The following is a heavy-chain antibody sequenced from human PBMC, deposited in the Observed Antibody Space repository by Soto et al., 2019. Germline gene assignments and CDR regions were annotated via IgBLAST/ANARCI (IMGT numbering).Heavy chain of an antibody. V-gene: IGHV1-69*13. J-gene: IGHJ6*02. CDR1: GGTFSSYA. CDR3: ARGDTPDYYYYYGMDV. D-gene: IGHD2-15*01. Sequence: SVKVSCKASGGTFSSYAISWVRQAPGQGLEWMGGIIPIFGTTNYAQKFQGRVTITADESTSTAYMELSSLRSEDTAVYYCARGDTPDYYYYYGMDVWGQGTTVTVS. CDR2: IIPIFGTT.